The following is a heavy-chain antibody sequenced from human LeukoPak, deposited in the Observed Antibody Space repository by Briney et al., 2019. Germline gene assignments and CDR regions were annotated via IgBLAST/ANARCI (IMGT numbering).Heavy chain of an antibody. D-gene: IGHD4-11*01. J-gene: IGHJ4*02. CDR2: ISSSGDGT. CDR1: GFTFSSYA. Sequence: GGSLRLSFAASGFTFSSYAMRWVRQAPGKGLEWVSSISSSGDGTYYADSVKGRFTISRDNSKNTLYLQMNSLRAEDTAVYYCADSNYWYPVDYWGQGTLVTVSS. V-gene: IGHV3-23*01. CDR3: ADSNYWYPVDY.